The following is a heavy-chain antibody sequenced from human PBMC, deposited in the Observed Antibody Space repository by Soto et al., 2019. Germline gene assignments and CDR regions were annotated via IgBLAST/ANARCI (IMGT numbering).Heavy chain of an antibody. CDR1: GFTFSSYS. V-gene: IGHV3-21*01. D-gene: IGHD1-20*01. Sequence: GGSLRLSCAASGFTFSSYSMNWVRQAPGKGLEWVSSISSSSSYIYYADSVKGRFTISRDNAKNSLYLQMNSLRAEDTAVYYCAGPSDNWNDGDFDYWGQGTLVTVSS. CDR2: ISSSSSYI. J-gene: IGHJ4*02. CDR3: AGPSDNWNDGDFDY.